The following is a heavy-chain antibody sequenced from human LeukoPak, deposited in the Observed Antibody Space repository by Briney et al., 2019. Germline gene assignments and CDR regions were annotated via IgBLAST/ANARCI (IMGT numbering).Heavy chain of an antibody. CDR2: IYHSGST. CDR1: GYSISSGYY. V-gene: IGHV4-38-2*01. J-gene: IGHJ4*02. CDR3: ARSTSQIYVDIDPPFDY. D-gene: IGHD2-2*03. Sequence: PSETLSLTCAVSGYSISSGYYWGWIRQPPGKGLEWIGSIYHSGSTYYNPSLKSRVTISVDTSKNQFSLKLSSVTAADTAVYYCARSTSQIYVDIDPPFDYWGQGTLVTVSS.